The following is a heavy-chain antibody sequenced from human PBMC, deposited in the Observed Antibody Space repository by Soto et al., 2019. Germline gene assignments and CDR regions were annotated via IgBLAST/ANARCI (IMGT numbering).Heavy chain of an antibody. CDR3: TRDSGCGGDCYENYFDC. Sequence: PGGSLRLSCTASGFRFGDYAMSWFRQAPGKGLEWVGFIRSQGYGGTTDHAASVKGRFTISRDDSKSIAYLQMNNLKTEDTAVYYCTRDSGCGGDCYENYFDCWGQGT. V-gene: IGHV3-49*03. D-gene: IGHD2-21*02. J-gene: IGHJ4*02. CDR1: GFRFGDYA. CDR2: IRSQGYGGTT.